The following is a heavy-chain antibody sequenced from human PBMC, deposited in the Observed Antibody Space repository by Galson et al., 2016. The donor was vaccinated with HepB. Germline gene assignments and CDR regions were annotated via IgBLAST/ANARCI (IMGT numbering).Heavy chain of an antibody. J-gene: IGHJ4*02. CDR1: GFTFSSFG. Sequence: SLRLSCAASGFTFSSFGMHWVRQAPGKGLEWVAVISFDGTNRYYADSVKGRFTISRDNSKNTLFLQMNSLRIEDTSVCYCAKVRDATVSPKGYFDFWGRGTLVTVSS. CDR3: AKVRDATVSPKGYFDF. V-gene: IGHV3-30*18. CDR2: ISFDGTNR. D-gene: IGHD4-17*01.